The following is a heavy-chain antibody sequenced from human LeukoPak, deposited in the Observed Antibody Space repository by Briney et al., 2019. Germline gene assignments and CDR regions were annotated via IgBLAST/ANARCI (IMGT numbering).Heavy chain of an antibody. CDR3: ASSMVTANFDY. J-gene: IGHJ4*02. CDR1: GFTVSSNY. D-gene: IGHD2-21*02. CDR2: TYSGGST. Sequence: GGSLRLSCAASGFTVSSNYMSWVRQAPGKGLEWVSVTYSGGSTYYADSVKGRFTISRDNSKNTLYLQMNSLRAEDTAVYYCASSMVTANFDYWGQGTLVTVSS. V-gene: IGHV3-53*01.